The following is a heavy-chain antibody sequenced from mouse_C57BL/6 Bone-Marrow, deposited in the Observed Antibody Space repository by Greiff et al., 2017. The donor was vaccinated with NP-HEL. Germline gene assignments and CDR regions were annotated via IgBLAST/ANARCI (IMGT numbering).Heavy chain of an antibody. J-gene: IGHJ2*01. CDR1: GYSITSGYY. D-gene: IGHD1-1*01. CDR3: ARAGDYGSSYGDFDY. V-gene: IGHV3-6*01. CDR2: ISYDGSN. Sequence: EVHLVESGPGLVKPSQSLSLTCSVTGYSITSGYYWNWIRQFPGNKLEWMGYISYDGSNNYNPSLKNRISITRDTSKNQFFLKLNSVTTEDTATYYCARAGDYGSSYGDFDYWGQGTTLTVSS.